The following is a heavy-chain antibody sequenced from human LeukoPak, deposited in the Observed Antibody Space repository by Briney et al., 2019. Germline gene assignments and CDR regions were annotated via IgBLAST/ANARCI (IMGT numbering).Heavy chain of an antibody. Sequence: SETLSLTCTVSGGSISSSSYYWGWIRQPPGKGLEWIGSIYYSGSTYYNPSLKSRVTISVDTSKNQFSLKLSSVTAADTAVYYRARLVSGVAYMDVWGKGTTVTVSS. CDR1: GGSISSSSYY. CDR3: ARLVSGVAYMDV. V-gene: IGHV4-39*01. J-gene: IGHJ6*03. CDR2: IYYSGST.